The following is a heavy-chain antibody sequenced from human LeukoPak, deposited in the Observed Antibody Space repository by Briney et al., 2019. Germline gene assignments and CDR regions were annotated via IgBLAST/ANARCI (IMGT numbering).Heavy chain of an antibody. D-gene: IGHD2/OR15-2a*01. CDR2: IWYDGSNK. CDR1: GFTFSSYG. V-gene: IGHV3-33*06. CDR3: AKEGVIIPSTVGVLGY. Sequence: PGGSLRLSCAASGFTFSSYGMHWVRQAPGKGLEWVAVIWYDGSNKYYADSVKGRFAISRDNSKNTLYLHMHSLRAEDTAVYFCAKEGVIIPSTVGVLGYWGQGTLVTVSS. J-gene: IGHJ4*02.